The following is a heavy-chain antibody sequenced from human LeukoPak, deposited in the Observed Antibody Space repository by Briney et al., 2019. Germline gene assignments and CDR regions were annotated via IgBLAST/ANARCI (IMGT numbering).Heavy chain of an antibody. J-gene: IGHJ4*02. CDR1: GFTVSSNY. D-gene: IGHD6-13*01. Sequence: GGSLRLSCAASGFTVSSNYMSWVRQAPGKGLEWVSVIYSGGSTYYADSVKGRFTISRDNSKNMLYPQMSSLRAEDTAVYYCAKDIAAAKPYYFDYWGQGSLVTASS. V-gene: IGHV3-66*01. CDR2: IYSGGST. CDR3: AKDIAAAKPYYFDY.